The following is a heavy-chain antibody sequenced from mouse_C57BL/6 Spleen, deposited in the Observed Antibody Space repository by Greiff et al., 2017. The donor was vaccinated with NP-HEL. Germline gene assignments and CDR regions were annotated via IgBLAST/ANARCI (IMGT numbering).Heavy chain of an antibody. Sequence: EVQLQQSGAELVRPGSSVKMSCKTSGYTFTSYGINWVKQRPGQGLEWIGYIYIGNGYTEYNEKFKGKATLTSDTSSSTAYMQLSSLTSEDSAIYFCARPDYYYGSSNWYFDVWGTGTTVTVSS. CDR1: GYTFTSYG. D-gene: IGHD1-1*01. CDR3: ARPDYYYGSSNWYFDV. V-gene: IGHV1-58*01. J-gene: IGHJ1*03. CDR2: IYIGNGYT.